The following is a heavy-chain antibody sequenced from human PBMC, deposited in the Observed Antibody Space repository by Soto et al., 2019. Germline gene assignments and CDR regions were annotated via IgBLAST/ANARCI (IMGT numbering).Heavy chain of an antibody. CDR1: GFTFSDYY. CDR3: AREGAADAFDI. D-gene: IGHD1-26*01. V-gene: IGHV3-11*01. Sequence: QVQLVESGGGLVKPGGSLRLSCAASGFTFSDYYMSWIRQAPGKGLEWVSYISSSGSTIYYADSVKGRFTISRDNXXNXLXLXXNSLRAEDTAVYYCAREGAADAFDIWGQGTMVTVSS. J-gene: IGHJ3*02. CDR2: ISSSGSTI.